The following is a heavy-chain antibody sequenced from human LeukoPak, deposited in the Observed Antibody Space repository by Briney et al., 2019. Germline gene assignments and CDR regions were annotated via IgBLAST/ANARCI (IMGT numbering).Heavy chain of an antibody. D-gene: IGHD2-2*01. CDR1: GFTFSDYY. V-gene: IGHV3-7*03. Sequence: GGSLRLSCAASGFTFSDYYMSWIRQAPGKGLEWVANIKPDGSEGYYVDSVKGRFTISRDNAKNSLYLQMNSLRAEDTAVYYCARYRYCSSANCYGDYWGQGTLVTVSS. J-gene: IGHJ4*02. CDR2: IKPDGSEG. CDR3: ARYRYCSSANCYGDY.